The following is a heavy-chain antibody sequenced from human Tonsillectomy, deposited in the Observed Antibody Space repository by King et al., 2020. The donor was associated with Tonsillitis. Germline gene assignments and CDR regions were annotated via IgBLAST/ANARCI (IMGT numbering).Heavy chain of an antibody. CDR2: IHYSGST. V-gene: IGHV4-59*01. Sequence: VQLQESGPGLVKPSETLSLTCTVSGASISGYYWSWIRQPPGGGLEGIGYIHYSGSTNYDPSLKTRVTISVETSKNQFSLNLSAVSAADTAVYYCAKEGRPGLGGIDCWGQGTLVAVSS. J-gene: IGHJ4*01. CDR3: AKEGRPGLGGIDC. D-gene: IGHD3-10*01. CDR1: GASISGYY.